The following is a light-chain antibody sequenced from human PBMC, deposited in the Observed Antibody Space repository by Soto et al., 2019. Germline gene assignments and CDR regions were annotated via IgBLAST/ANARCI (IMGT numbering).Light chain of an antibody. CDR3: HQYDNWPKT. V-gene: IGKV3-15*01. CDR2: GAS. J-gene: IGKJ5*01. CDR1: HSVSSN. Sequence: EVVVTQSPATLSVSPGERATLSCRASHSVSSNFAWYQQKPGQAPRLLIYGASTRATGIPARFSGSGSGTEFTLTISSLQSEDFAVYYCHQYDNWPKTFGQGTRLEIK.